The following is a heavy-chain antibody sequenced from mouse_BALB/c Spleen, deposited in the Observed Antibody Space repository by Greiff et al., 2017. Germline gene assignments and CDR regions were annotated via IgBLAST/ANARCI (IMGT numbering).Heavy chain of an antibody. V-gene: IGHV1-7*01. J-gene: IGHJ4*01. CDR2: INPSTGYT. D-gene: IGHD2-3*01. CDR1: GYTFTSYW. CDR3: ASSIYYAMDY. Sequence: QVQLKQSGAELAKPGASVKMSCKASGYTFTSYWMHWVKQRPGQGLEWIGYINPSTGYTEYNQKFKDKATLTADKSSSTAYMQLSSLTSEDSAVYYCASSIYYAMDYWGQGTSVTVSS.